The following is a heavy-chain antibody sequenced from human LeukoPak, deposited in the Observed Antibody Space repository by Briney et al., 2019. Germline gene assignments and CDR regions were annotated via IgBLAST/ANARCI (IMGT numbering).Heavy chain of an antibody. CDR2: IRYDGSIK. CDR3: GKGSSTSGCPDY. D-gene: IGHD6-19*01. Sequence: GGSLRLSSAASVFTFNSYGMHWGRQAPGNRLGGVAFIRYDGSIKHYADSVKGRFTISRDNSKNTLFLQMNGLRPEDTAVYYCGKGSSTSGCPDYWGQGTLVTVSS. CDR1: VFTFNSYG. J-gene: IGHJ4*02. V-gene: IGHV3-30*02.